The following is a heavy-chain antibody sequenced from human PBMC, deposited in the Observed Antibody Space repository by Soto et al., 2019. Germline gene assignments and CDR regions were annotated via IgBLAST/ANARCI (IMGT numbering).Heavy chain of an antibody. Sequence: SGPTLVNPTQTLTLTCTFSGFSLSTDGMCVSWIRQPPGKALEWLALIDWADDKYYSTSLKTRLTISKDTSKNQVVLTMTNVDPVDTATYYCARIHGPSGNYDLDYWGQGTLVTVSS. CDR3: ARIHGPSGNYDLDY. D-gene: IGHD5-12*01. J-gene: IGHJ4*02. CDR1: GFSLSTDGMC. V-gene: IGHV2-70*13. CDR2: IDWADDK.